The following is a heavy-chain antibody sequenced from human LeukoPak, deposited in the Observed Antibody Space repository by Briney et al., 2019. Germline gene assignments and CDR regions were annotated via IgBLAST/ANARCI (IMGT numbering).Heavy chain of an antibody. CDR1: GFTFSSYA. D-gene: IGHD3-22*01. Sequence: PGGSLRLSCAASGFTFSSYAMHWVRQAPGKGLEWGAVISYDGSNKYYADSVKGRFTISRDNSKNTLYLQMNSLRAEDTAVYYCARGLEDYYDSSGFLSAYWGQGTLVTVSS. J-gene: IGHJ4*02. V-gene: IGHV3-30-3*01. CDR3: ARGLEDYYDSSGFLSAY. CDR2: ISYDGSNK.